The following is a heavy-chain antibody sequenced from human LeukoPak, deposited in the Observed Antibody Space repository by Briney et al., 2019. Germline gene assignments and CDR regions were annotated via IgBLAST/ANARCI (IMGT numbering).Heavy chain of an antibody. J-gene: IGHJ4*02. CDR1: TGSISTSLFY. CDR2: TYYSGST. V-gene: IGHV4-39*01. Sequence: PSETLSLTCSVSTGSISTSLFYWGWIRQPPGKGLEWIGSTYYSGSTYYNPSLKSRVTISADTSKNQFSLMLNSVTAADTAVYYCARGFRVAAKYYFDYWGQGTLVTVSS. D-gene: IGHD3-3*01. CDR3: ARGFRVAAKYYFDY.